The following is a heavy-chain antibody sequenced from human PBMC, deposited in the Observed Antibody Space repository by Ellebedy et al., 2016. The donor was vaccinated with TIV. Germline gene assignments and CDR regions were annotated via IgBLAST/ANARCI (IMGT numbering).Heavy chain of an antibody. V-gene: IGHV1-3*01. J-gene: IGHJ6*02. D-gene: IGHD2-15*01. Sequence: AASVTVSCKDSGYTFIRYTMHWVRQAPGQRLEWMGWINAGHGNHKYSQKFQGRVTITRDTSASTAYLELSSLRSEDPAFYYCARDACRTFSGGRCYSHYYGMDVWGQGSTVTVSS. CDR2: INAGHGNH. CDR1: GYTFIRYT. CDR3: ARDACRTFSGGRCYSHYYGMDV.